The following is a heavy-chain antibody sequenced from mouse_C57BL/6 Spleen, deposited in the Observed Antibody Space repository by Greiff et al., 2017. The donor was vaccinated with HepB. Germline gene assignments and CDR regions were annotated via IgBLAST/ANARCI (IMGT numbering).Heavy chain of an antibody. CDR3: ARWGWVDGGDMDY. J-gene: IGHJ4*01. Sequence: VQLQQSGPELVKPGASVKISCKASGYTFTDYYMNWVKQSHGKSLEWIGDINPNNGGTSYNQKFKGKAKLTVDKSSSTAYMEPRSLTSEDSAVYYCARWGWVDGGDMDYWGQGTSVTVSS. D-gene: IGHD1-1*01. CDR2: INPNNGGT. CDR1: GYTFTDYY. V-gene: IGHV1-26*01.